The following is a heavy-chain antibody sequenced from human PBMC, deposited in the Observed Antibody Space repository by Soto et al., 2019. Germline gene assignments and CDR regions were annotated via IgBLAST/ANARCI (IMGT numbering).Heavy chain of an antibody. J-gene: IGHJ4*02. V-gene: IGHV3-30*18. Sequence: GGSLRLSCAASGFTFSSYGMHWVRQAPGKGLEWVAVISYDGSNKYYADSVKGRFTISRDNSKNTLFLQMNSLRAEDTAVYYCAKDRGYYGSGSYVSYYFDCWGRGTLVTVSS. CDR3: AKDRGYYGSGSYVSYYFDC. CDR1: GFTFSSYG. CDR2: ISYDGSNK. D-gene: IGHD3-10*01.